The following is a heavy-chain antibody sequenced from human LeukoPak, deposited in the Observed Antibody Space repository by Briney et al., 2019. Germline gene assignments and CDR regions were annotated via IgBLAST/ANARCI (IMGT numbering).Heavy chain of an antibody. J-gene: IGHJ4*02. CDR3: ARGSSSWVVKIDY. CDR2: IKPNSGGT. Sequence: GASVKVSCKASGYTFTGYYMHWVRQAPGQGLEWMGWIKPNSGGTNYAQKFQGRVTMTRDTSISTAYMELSRLRSDDTAVYYCARGSSSWVVKIDYWGQGTLVTVSS. CDR1: GYTFTGYY. V-gene: IGHV1-2*02. D-gene: IGHD6-6*01.